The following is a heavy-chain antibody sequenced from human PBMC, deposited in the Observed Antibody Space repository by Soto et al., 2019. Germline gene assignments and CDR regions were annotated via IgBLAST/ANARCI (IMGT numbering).Heavy chain of an antibody. D-gene: IGHD3-10*01. CDR3: ARGGGGAYGSGFV. Sequence: EVQLVESGGGLVQPGGSLRLSCAASGFTFSSYWMHWVRQVPGKGLVWVSRINSDGSSTNYADSVKGRFTSSRENAKTTLYLQMDRLSAEDTAVYDCARGGGGAYGSGFVWGQGTTVTVSS. CDR1: GFTFSSYW. CDR2: INSDGSST. V-gene: IGHV3-74*01. J-gene: IGHJ6*02.